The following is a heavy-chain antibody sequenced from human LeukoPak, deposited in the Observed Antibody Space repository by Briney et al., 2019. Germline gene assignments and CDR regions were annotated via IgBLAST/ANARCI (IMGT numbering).Heavy chain of an antibody. Sequence: SETLPLTCTVSGGSISSSSYYWVWIRQTPGKGLECIGSIYQSGSTYYNPSLNNPSLKSRVTISPDTSKNHFSLKLSSVTAADTAVYYCARAPRITIFGVVILKENYYYYMDVWGKGTTVTVSS. J-gene: IGHJ6*03. CDR1: GGSISSSSYY. D-gene: IGHD3-3*01. CDR2: IYQSGST. V-gene: IGHV4-39*07. CDR3: ARAPRITIFGVVILKENYYYYMDV.